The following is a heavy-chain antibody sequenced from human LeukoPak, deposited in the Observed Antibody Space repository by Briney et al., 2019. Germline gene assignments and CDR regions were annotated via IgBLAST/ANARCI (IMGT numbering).Heavy chain of an antibody. CDR3: ARHRAYSSSSPFDY. CDR1: GVSSSSLY. CDR2: IYYTWST. D-gene: IGHD6-6*01. Sequence: PSETLSLTCSVSGVSSSSLYWSWIRQPPGKGLERIGYIYYTWSTNYNPSLKSRVTMFVDMSKNQFSLRLSSVTAADTAVYYCARHRAYSSSSPFDYWGQGTLVTVSS. V-gene: IGHV4-59*08. J-gene: IGHJ4*02.